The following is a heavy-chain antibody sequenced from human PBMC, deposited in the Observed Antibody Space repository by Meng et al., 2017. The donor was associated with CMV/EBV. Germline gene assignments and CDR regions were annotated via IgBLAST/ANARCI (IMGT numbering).Heavy chain of an antibody. CDR2: ISAYNGNT. CDR1: GYTFTSYG. Sequence: ASVKVSCKASGYTFTSYGISWVRQAPGQGLEWMGWISAYNGNTNYAQKLQGRVTMTTDTSTSTAYMGLRNLRSDDTAVYYCTRDCTNGVCNIGMGYYHYGMDVWGQETTVTVSS. V-gene: IGHV1-18*01. D-gene: IGHD2-8*01. CDR3: TRDCTNGVCNIGMGYYHYGMDV. J-gene: IGHJ6*02.